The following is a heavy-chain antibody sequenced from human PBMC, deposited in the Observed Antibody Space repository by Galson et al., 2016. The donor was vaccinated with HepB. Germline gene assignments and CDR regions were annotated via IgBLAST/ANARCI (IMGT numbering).Heavy chain of an antibody. CDR1: GFVFGIYG. D-gene: IGHD2-21*01. J-gene: IGHJ6*04. CDR2: ISDDGKTE. CDR3: AKSRADGDYDYFDIDV. V-gene: IGHV3-30*18. Sequence: SLRLSCAVSGFVFGIYGMQWVRQAPGKGLESVTLISDDGKTEQYADSVKGRFTVSRDNSKNKLYLQMNSLRPDDTAVYYCAKSRADGDYDYFDIDVWGKGTAVTVSS.